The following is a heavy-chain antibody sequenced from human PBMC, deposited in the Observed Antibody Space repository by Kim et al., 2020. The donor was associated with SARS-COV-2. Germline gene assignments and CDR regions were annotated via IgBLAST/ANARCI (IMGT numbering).Heavy chain of an antibody. D-gene: IGHD2-15*01. Sequence: QGRVTITADESTSTAYMELSSLRSEDTAVYYCARDNKGYCSVGSCYSLDYWGQGTLVTVSS. CDR3: ARDNKGYCSVGSCYSLDY. V-gene: IGHV1-69*01. J-gene: IGHJ4*02.